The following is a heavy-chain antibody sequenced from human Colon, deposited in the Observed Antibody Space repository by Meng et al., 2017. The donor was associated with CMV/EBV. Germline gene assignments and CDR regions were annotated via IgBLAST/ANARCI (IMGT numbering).Heavy chain of an antibody. CDR2: ISGSGSTV. J-gene: IGHJ4*02. CDR3: TSTGVAGAGEH. Sequence: GESLKISCAASGFSFSNYEMHWVRQAPGKGLEWISYISGSGSTVFYADSVKGRFTVSRDNAKNSLYLQMNSLTAEDTAVYYCTSTGVAGAGEHWGQGTLVTVSS. CDR1: GFSFSNYE. V-gene: IGHV3-48*03. D-gene: IGHD6-13*01.